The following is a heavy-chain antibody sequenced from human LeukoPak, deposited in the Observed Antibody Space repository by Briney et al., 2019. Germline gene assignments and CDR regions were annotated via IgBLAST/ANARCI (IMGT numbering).Heavy chain of an antibody. CDR2: ISHDGSNK. V-gene: IGHV3-30*04. CDR3: ATGGWQQIGAGYFDY. Sequence: GALRLSCAASGFTFSSHAMHWVRQAPGKGLEWVALISHDGSNKYYADSVKGRFTISRDSSKNTLYLQMNSLRAEDTAVYYCATGGWQQIGAGYFDYWGQGTLVTVSS. CDR1: GFTFSSHA. D-gene: IGHD5-24*01. J-gene: IGHJ4*02.